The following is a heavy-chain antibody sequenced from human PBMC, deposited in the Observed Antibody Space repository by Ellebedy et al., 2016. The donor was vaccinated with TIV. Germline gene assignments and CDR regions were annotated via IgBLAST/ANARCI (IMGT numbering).Heavy chain of an antibody. CDR1: GFTFSSYS. V-gene: IGHV3-48*02. Sequence: GESLKISCAATGFTFSSYSMNWVRQALGKGLEWVSYISSGITTTYYADSVKGRFTISRDNAKNSLYLQMNSLRDEDTAVYYCARDGNSVGGTYWYFDLWGRGTLVTVSA. CDR2: ISSGITTT. D-gene: IGHD1-26*01. CDR3: ARDGNSVGGTYWYFDL. J-gene: IGHJ2*01.